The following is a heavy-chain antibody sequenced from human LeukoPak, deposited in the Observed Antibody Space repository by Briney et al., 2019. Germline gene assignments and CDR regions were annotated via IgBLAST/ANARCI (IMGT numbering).Heavy chain of an antibody. CDR3: ARRGGGWYDLIDY. Sequence: PSETLSLTCTVSGGSISSSSYYWGWIRQPPGKGLEWIGSIYYSGSTYYNPSLKSRVTISVDTSKNQFSLKLSSVTAADTAVYYCARRGGGWYDLIDYWGQGTLVTVSS. D-gene: IGHD6-19*01. CDR1: GGSISSSSYY. J-gene: IGHJ4*02. CDR2: IYYSGST. V-gene: IGHV4-39*07.